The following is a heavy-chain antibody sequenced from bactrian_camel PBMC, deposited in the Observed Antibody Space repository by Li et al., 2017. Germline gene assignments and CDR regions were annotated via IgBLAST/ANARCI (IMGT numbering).Heavy chain of an antibody. J-gene: IGHJ4*01. Sequence: HVQLVESGGGSVQAGGSLRLSCEARGHSYSRYHMGWFRRAPGKEREGVACTGSDGPTTYADSVKGRFTISEDSHKRILYLQMNNLKPEDTAMYYCATQFLEASCAVVHAIDDWGQGTQVTVS. CDR2: TGSDGPT. CDR1: GHSYSRYH. V-gene: IGHV3S68*01. CDR3: ATQFLEASCAVVHAIDD. D-gene: IGHD2*01.